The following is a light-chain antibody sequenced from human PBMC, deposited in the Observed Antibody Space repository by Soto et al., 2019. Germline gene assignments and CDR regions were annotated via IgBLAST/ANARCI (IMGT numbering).Light chain of an antibody. CDR3: QSYDSSLIWV. CDR2: GNS. J-gene: IGLJ3*02. Sequence: QPVLTQPPSVSGAPGQRVTISCTGSSSNIGAGFDVHWYQQLPGTAPKLLIYGNSHRPSGVPDRFSGSKSGTSASLAITGLQAEDEADYCCQSYDSSLIWVFGGGTKLTVL. CDR1: SSNIGAGFD. V-gene: IGLV1-40*01.